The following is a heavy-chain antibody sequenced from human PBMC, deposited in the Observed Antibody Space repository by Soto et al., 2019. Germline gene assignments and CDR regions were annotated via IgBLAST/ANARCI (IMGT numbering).Heavy chain of an antibody. D-gene: IGHD3-16*01. CDR2: IYWVDDT. Sequence: HITLKESGPPLVKPTQTLTLTCIFSGFSFSADGVGVGWIRQPPGKTLEWLALIYWVDDTRYRPSLKSRLTITKDSTKNQVVVTMTNMYPLYTAADYCARAFGGTSWPSDGFDVWGQGTVVTVSS. J-gene: IGHJ3*01. V-gene: IGHV2-5*02. CDR3: ARAFGGTSWPSDGFDV. CDR1: GFSFSADGVG.